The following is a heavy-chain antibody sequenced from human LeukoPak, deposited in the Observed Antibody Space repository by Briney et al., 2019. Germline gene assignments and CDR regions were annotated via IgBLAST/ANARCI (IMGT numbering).Heavy chain of an antibody. Sequence: ASVKVSCKASGYTFTGYYMHWVRQAPGQGLEWMGWINPNSGGTNYAQKFQGRVTMTRDTSISTAYMELSRLRSDDTAVYYCARSLNWGFRYYFDYWGQGTLVTVSS. CDR2: INPNSGGT. J-gene: IGHJ4*02. D-gene: IGHD7-27*01. CDR1: GYTFTGYY. CDR3: ARSLNWGFRYYFDY. V-gene: IGHV1-2*02.